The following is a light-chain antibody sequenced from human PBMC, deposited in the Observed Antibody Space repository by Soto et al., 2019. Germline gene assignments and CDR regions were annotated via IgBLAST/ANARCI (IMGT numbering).Light chain of an antibody. CDR1: QSISSW. V-gene: IGKV1-5*01. J-gene: IGKJ1*01. Sequence: DIQMTQSPAPPSASVGDRVIITSRASQSISSWLAWYQQKPGKAPKPLIYDASSLESGVPSRFSGSGSGTEFTLTISSLQPDDFATYYCQQYKSYAGTFGQGTKVDIK. CDR2: DAS. CDR3: QQYKSYAGT.